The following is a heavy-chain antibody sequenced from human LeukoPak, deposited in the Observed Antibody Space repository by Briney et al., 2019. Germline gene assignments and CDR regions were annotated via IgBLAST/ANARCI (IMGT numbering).Heavy chain of an antibody. CDR2: INHSGST. CDR3: ASMARFLEWLSPPHFDY. J-gene: IGHJ4*02. CDR1: GGSFSGYY. D-gene: IGHD3-3*01. V-gene: IGHV4-34*01. Sequence: SETLSLTCAVYGGSFSGYYWSWIRQPPGKGLEWSGEINHSGSTNYNPSLKSRVTISVDTSKNQFSLKLSSVTAADTAVYYCASMARFLEWLSPPHFDYWGQGTLVTVSS.